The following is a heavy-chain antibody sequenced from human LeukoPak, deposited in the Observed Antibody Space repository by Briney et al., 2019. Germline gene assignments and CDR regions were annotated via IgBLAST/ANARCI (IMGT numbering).Heavy chain of an antibody. CDR2: ISAYNGST. CDR1: GYTFTSYG. J-gene: IGHJ4*02. Sequence: ASVKVSCKASGYTFTSYGISWVRQAPGQGLEWMGWISAYNGSTNYAQKLQGRVTMTTDTSTSTAYMELRSLRSDDTAVYYCARDGAPYDYVWGSYRYPDYFDYWGQGTLVTVSS. CDR3: ARDGAPYDYVWGSYRYPDYFDY. V-gene: IGHV1-18*01. D-gene: IGHD3-16*02.